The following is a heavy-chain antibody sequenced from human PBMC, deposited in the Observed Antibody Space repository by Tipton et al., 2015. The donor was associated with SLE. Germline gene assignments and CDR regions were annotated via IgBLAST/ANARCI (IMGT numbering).Heavy chain of an antibody. CDR2: IYDSGSGST. V-gene: IGHV4-30-4*08. CDR1: GGSISSGNYY. Sequence: TLSLTCTVSGGSISSGNYYWNWIRQHPGKGLEWLGHIYDSGSGSTYYNPSLKSRVTISVDTSKNQFSLKLSSVTAADTAVYYCAREGADDCLDYWGQGTLVTVSS. CDR3: AREGADDCLDY. D-gene: IGHD2-21*02. J-gene: IGHJ4*02.